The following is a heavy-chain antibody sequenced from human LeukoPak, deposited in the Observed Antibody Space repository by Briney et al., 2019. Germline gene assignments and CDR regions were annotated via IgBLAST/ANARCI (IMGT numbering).Heavy chain of an antibody. V-gene: IGHV4-4*07. J-gene: IGHJ4*02. Sequence: SETLSLTCTVSGGSISSYYWSWIRQPAGKGVEWIGRIYTSGRTNYNPSLKSRVTMSVASSKNQFSLKLSSVTAADTAVYYCARDEDGYSYGYSDYFDYWGQGTLVTVSS. CDR1: GGSISSYY. CDR3: ARDEDGYSYGYSDYFDY. CDR2: IYTSGRT. D-gene: IGHD5-18*01.